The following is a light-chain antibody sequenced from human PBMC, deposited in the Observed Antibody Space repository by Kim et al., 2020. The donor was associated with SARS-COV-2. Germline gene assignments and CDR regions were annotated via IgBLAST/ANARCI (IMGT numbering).Light chain of an antibody. CDR1: QSGRTS. CDR2: GAN. CDR3: QHYDNWPPWT. Sequence: PQGERVTLSSRASQSGRTSVAWYQQKPGQAPRLLIHGANTRATVIPARFSASGSGTEFTLTISSLQSEDFAVYYCQHYDNWPPWTFGQGTKVDIK. V-gene: IGKV3-15*01. J-gene: IGKJ1*01.